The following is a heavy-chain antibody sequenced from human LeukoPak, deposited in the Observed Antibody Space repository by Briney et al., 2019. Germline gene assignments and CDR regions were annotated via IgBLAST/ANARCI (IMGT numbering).Heavy chain of an antibody. CDR3: ARESWFDP. CDR2: ISSSSSTI. V-gene: IGHV3-48*01. J-gene: IGHJ5*02. CDR1: AFTLSSYS. Sequence: GRSLRLSCAASAFTLSSYSMNWVRQAPGKGLEWVSLISSSSSTIYYADSVKGRFTISRDNAKNSLYLQMNSLRAEDTAVYYCARESWFDPWGQGTLVTVSS.